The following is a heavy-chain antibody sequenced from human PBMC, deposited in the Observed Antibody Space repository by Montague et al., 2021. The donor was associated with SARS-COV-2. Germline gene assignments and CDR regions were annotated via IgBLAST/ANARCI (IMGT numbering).Heavy chain of an antibody. CDR2: SYYSGNT. D-gene: IGHD3-10*01. V-gene: IGHV4-39*01. CDR1: GGSISDRYCY. CDR3: VKHRRYYGSGSPCYFDH. Sequence: SETLSLTCTVSGGSISDRYCYWGWLRPPPGQGLEWYMSSYYSGNTYYTPSLKIRFTISVDTSKNQFSLKLNSVTAADTAVYYCVKHRRYYGSGSPCYFDHWGRGTLVTVSS. J-gene: IGHJ4*02.